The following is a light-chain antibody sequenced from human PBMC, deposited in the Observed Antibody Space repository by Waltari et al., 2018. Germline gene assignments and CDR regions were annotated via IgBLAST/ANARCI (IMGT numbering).Light chain of an antibody. Sequence: DIQMTQSPSSLSASVGDSVTITCRASQSISSYLNWYQQKPGKAPKLLIYAASSLQSGVPSRFSGSGSGTDFTLTISSLQPEDFATYYCQQSYSTPHVAFGQGTKVEIK. CDR3: QQSYSTPHVA. CDR2: AAS. J-gene: IGKJ1*01. V-gene: IGKV1-39*01. CDR1: QSISSY.